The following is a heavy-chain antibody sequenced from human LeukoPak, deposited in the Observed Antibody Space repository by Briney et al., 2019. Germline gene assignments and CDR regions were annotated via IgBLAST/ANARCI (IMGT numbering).Heavy chain of an antibody. CDR3: AREVNYDILTGYYAHFDY. D-gene: IGHD3-9*01. Sequence: GASVKVSCEASGGTFSSYAISWVRQAPGQGLEWMGGIIPIFGTANYAQKFQGRVTITADKSTSTAYMELSSLRSEDTAVYYCAREVNYDILTGYYAHFDYWGQGTLVTVSS. CDR2: IIPIFGTA. CDR1: GGTFSSYA. J-gene: IGHJ4*02. V-gene: IGHV1-69*06.